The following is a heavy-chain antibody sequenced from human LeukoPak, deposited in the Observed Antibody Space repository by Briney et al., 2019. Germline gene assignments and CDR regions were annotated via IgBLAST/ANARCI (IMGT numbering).Heavy chain of an antibody. CDR3: ATTPPHVGATNAMYYFDY. D-gene: IGHD1-26*01. CDR2: FDPEDGET. V-gene: IGHV1-24*01. J-gene: IGHJ4*02. CDR1: GYTLTELS. Sequence: ASVKVSCEVSGYTLTELSMHWVRQAPGKGLEWMGGFDPEDGETIYAQKFQGRVTTTEDTSTDTAYMELSSLRSEDTAVYYCATTPPHVGATNAMYYFDYWGQGTLVTVSS.